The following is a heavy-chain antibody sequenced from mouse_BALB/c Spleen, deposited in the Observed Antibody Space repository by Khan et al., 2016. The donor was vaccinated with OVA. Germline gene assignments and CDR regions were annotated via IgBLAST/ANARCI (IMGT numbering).Heavy chain of an antibody. V-gene: IGHV1-7*01. Sequence: QVRLQQSGAELAKPGASVKMSCTASGYTFTSYWMHWIKQRPGQGLEWIGYINPTSGYTDYNQKFKDKATLTADKSSSPPYMQLSSLTSDDSAVYYWARDGIDYWGQGTALTVSS. D-gene: IGHD2-3*01. J-gene: IGHJ2*01. CDR3: ARDGIDY. CDR1: GYTFTSYW. CDR2: INPTSGYT.